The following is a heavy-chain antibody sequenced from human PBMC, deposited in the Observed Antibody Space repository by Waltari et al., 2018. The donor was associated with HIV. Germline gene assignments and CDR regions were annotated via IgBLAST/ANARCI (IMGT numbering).Heavy chain of an antibody. V-gene: IGHV3-7*01. CDR2: IKQDGSEK. D-gene: IGHD1-26*01. J-gene: IGHJ4*02. Sequence: EVQLVESGGGVVQPGGSLRLSCAASGCTFSSYWRSWVRQAPGKGLEWVANIKQDGSEKYYVDSVKGRFTISRDNAKNSLYLQMNSLRAEDTAVYYCARVWSGSYYGYWGQGTLVTVSS. CDR3: ARVWSGSYYGY. CDR1: GCTFSSYW.